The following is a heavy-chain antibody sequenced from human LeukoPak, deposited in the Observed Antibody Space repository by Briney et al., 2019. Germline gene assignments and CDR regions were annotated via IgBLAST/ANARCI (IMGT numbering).Heavy chain of an antibody. CDR2: MIPIFSTA. CDR3: ARGLGYPIDY. D-gene: IGHD5-12*01. CDR1: GGTFSSYA. V-gene: IGHV1-69*05. J-gene: IGHJ4*02. Sequence: ASVKVSCKASGGTFSSYAISWVRQAPGQALEWMGGMIPIFSTANYAQKFQGRVTITTDESTSTAYMELSSLRSEDTAVYYCARGLGYPIDYWGQGTLVTVSS.